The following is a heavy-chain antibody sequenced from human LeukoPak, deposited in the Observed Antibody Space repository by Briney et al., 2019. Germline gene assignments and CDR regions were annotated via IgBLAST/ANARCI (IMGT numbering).Heavy chain of an antibody. J-gene: IGHJ4*02. Sequence: GASVKVSFKASGYTFIDYYMHWVRQAPGQGLEWIGWISPNSGGTKYLQKFHGRVTMTRETSITTVYMELSGLSFDDTAVYYCARGGGRYSVDYWGQGTLVIVSS. CDR2: ISPNSGGT. V-gene: IGHV1-2*02. D-gene: IGHD1-26*01. CDR1: GYTFIDYY. CDR3: ARGGGRYSVDY.